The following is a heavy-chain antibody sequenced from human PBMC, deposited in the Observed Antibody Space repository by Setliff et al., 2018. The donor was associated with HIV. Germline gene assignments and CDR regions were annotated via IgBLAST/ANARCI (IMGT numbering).Heavy chain of an antibody. CDR2: ISGSGGST. V-gene: IGHV3-23*01. Sequence: GGSLRLSCAASGFTFSSYASGWVRQAPGKGLEWVSAISGSGGSTYYADSVKGRFTISSDNSKNTLYLQMNSLRAEDTAVYYCAKDLDIVVVPAAPDAFDIWGQGTMVTVAS. CDR1: GFTFSSYA. J-gene: IGHJ3*02. CDR3: AKDLDIVVVPAAPDAFDI. D-gene: IGHD2-2*03.